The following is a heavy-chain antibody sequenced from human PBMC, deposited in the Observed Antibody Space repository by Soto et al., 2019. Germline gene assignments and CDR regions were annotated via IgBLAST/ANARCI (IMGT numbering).Heavy chain of an antibody. CDR3: ARGARRRYCSSTSCRNDFDY. V-gene: IGHV4-34*01. D-gene: IGHD2-2*01. J-gene: IGHJ4*02. Sequence: SETLSLTCAVYGGSFSGYYWSWIRQPPGKGLDWIGEINHSGSTNYNPSLKSRVTISVDTSKNQFSLKLSSVTAADTAVYYCARGARRRYCSSTSCRNDFDYWGQGTLVTVSS. CDR1: GGSFSGYY. CDR2: INHSGST.